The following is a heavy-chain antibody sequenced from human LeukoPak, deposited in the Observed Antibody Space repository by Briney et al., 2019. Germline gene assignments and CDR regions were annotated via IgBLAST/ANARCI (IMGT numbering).Heavy chain of an antibody. J-gene: IGHJ4*02. Sequence: GSLRLSCAASGITVSTNYMSWVRQAPGKGLERVAIIYSGGGTYYADSVKGRFTISRENSKNTLWLQMNSLRAEDTAVYYCAREGIEYSSSGVDYWGQGTLVTVSS. V-gene: IGHV3-66*01. CDR3: AREGIEYSSSGVDY. D-gene: IGHD6-6*01. CDR2: IYSGGGT. CDR1: GITVSTNY.